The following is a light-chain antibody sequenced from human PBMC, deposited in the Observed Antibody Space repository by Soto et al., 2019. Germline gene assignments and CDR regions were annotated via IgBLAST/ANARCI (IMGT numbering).Light chain of an antibody. V-gene: IGKV3-11*01. J-gene: IGKJ5*01. CDR1: QSVSTY. CDR2: DAS. CDR3: PPRSSWIT. Sequence: VLERAPTTVYVTLGRGASLACRASQSVSTYLAWYQQKPGQAPRLLIYDASNRATGIPARFSGSGSATEFSLIISCLEPAGFPAYYGPPRSSWITLGQGTRLEIK.